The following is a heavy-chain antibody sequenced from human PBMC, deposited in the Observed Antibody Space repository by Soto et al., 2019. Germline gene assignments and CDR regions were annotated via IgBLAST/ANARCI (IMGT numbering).Heavy chain of an antibody. Sequence: QVQLVESGGGLVHPGGSLRLSCAASGFTFTDYYMSWIRQAPGKGLECLSYISPNGRDIAYADSVRGRFTISRDNARNSLYLQMNSLRGDDTAVYFCARTARLFDYWGQGTLVTVSS. J-gene: IGHJ4*02. V-gene: IGHV3-11*01. CDR2: ISPNGRDI. CDR1: GFTFTDYY. CDR3: ARTARLFDY. D-gene: IGHD6-6*01.